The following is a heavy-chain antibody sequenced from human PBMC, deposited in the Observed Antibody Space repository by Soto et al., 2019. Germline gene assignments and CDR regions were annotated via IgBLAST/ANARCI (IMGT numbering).Heavy chain of an antibody. D-gene: IGHD3-22*01. CDR3: AKDRYYDSSGCEAGCAFDI. Sequence: GGSLRLSCAASGFTFDDYAMHWVRQAPGKGLEWVSGISWNSGSIGYADSVKGRFTISRDNAKNSLYLQMNSLRAEDTALYYCAKDRYYDSSGCEAGCAFDIWGQGTMVTVSS. CDR2: ISWNSGSI. CDR1: GFTFDDYA. J-gene: IGHJ3*02. V-gene: IGHV3-9*01.